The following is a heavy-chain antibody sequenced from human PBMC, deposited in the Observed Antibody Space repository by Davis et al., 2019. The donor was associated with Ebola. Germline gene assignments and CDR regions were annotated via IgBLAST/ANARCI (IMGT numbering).Heavy chain of an antibody. CDR1: GYSFTTYW. J-gene: IGHJ4*02. D-gene: IGHD6-19*01. CDR2: IYPGDSDT. CDR3: ASSSSGWYYFDY. Sequence: PGGSLRLSCKGSGYSFTTYWIGWVRQMPGKGLEWMGIIYPGDSDTRYSPSFQGQVTISADKSISTAYLQWSSLKASDTAMYYCASSSSGWYYFDYWGQGTLVTVSS. V-gene: IGHV5-51*01.